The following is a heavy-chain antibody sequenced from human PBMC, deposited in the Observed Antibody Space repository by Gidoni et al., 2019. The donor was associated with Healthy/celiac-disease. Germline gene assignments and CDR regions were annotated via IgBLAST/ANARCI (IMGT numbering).Heavy chain of an antibody. D-gene: IGHD3-22*01. CDR1: EFTFISYD. Sequence: EVQLVESGGGLVQPGGSLRLSCAASEFTFISYDMHWVRKATGKGLEWFSAIGTADDTYYPGSVKGRFTISRENAKNSLYLQMNSLRAGDTAVYYCARSPASTMIWAFDIWGQGTMVTVSS. V-gene: IGHV3-13*01. CDR2: IGTADDT. J-gene: IGHJ3*02. CDR3: ARSPASTMIWAFDI.